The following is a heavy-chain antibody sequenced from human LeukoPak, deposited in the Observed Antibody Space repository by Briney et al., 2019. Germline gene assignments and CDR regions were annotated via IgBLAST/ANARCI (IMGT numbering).Heavy chain of an antibody. V-gene: IGHV4-38-2*02. J-gene: IGHJ4*02. CDR2: IYHSGST. CDR1: GYSISSGYY. CDR3: ARDFTVTTFDY. D-gene: IGHD4-17*01. Sequence: PSETPSLTCTVSGYSISSGYYWGWIRQPPGKGLEWIGSIYHSGSTYYNPSLKSRVTISVDTSKNQFSLKLSSVTAADTAVYYCARDFTVTTFDYWGQGTLVTVSS.